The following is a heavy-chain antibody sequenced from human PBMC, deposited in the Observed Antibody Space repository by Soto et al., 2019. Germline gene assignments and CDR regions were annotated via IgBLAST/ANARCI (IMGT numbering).Heavy chain of an antibody. J-gene: IGHJ4*02. CDR1: GGSFSGYY. Sequence: PSETLSLTCAVYGGSFSGYYWSWIRQPPWKGLEWIGEINHSGSTNYNPSLKSRVTISVDTSKNQFSLKLSSVTAADTAVYYCVRRLLWFGELSPFDYWGQGTLVTVSS. CDR2: INHSGST. D-gene: IGHD3-10*01. V-gene: IGHV4-34*01. CDR3: VRRLLWFGELSPFDY.